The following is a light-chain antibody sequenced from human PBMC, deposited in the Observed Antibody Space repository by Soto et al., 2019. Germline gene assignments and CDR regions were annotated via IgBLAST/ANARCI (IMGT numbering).Light chain of an antibody. CDR1: SGDVGTYNF. V-gene: IGLV2-23*02. CDR3: CSHAGGYTWV. CDR2: EVS. J-gene: IGLJ3*02. Sequence: QSALTQPASVSGSPGQSITISCTGTSGDVGTYNFVSWYQQHPDKAPKLLISEVSKRPSGVSGRFSGSKSGNTASLTISGLQAEDEADYYCCSHAGGYTWVFGGGTKLTVL.